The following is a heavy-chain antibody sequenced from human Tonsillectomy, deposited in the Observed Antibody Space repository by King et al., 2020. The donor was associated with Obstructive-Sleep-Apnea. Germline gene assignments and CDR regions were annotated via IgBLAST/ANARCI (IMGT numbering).Heavy chain of an antibody. D-gene: IGHD4-23*01. V-gene: IGHV5-51*01. CDR1: GYSFSSYW. CDR3: ARQLHDYGGHSDDDAFYV. CDR2: IYPGDSDT. J-gene: IGHJ3*01. Sequence: LVQSGAEVKKPGASLKNSCMGSGYSFSSYWIAWVRQMPGRGLEWMGLIYPGDSDTRYSPSFQGQVTISADKSITPAYLRWSSLKASDTATYYCARQLHDYGGHSDDDAFYVCGQGTGVTVSS.